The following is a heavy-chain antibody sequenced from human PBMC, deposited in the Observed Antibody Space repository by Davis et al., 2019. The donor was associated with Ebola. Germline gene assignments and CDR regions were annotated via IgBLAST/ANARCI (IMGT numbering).Heavy chain of an antibody. D-gene: IGHD3-3*01. CDR2: IYYSGST. Sequence: MPSETLSLTCALYGGSFGTYYWSWIRQPPGKGLEWIGSIYYSGSTYYNPSLKSRVTISVDTSKNQFSLKLSSVTAADTAVYYCARYYDFWSGYPSGFDPWGQGTLVTVSS. CDR1: GGSFGTYY. CDR3: ARYYDFWSGYPSGFDP. V-gene: IGHV4-39*01. J-gene: IGHJ5*02.